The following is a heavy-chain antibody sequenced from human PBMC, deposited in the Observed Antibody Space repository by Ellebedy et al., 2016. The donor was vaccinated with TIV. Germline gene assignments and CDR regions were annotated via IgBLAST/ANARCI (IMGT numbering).Heavy chain of an antibody. CDR1: GGSISSGGNS. D-gene: IGHD6-13*01. Sequence: SQTLSLTXXVSGGSISSGGNSWSWIRQPPGKGLEWIGYIYHSGNTYYNPSLASRVTISVDRSKNQFSLRLSSVTAADTAVYYCAMSMGYIRSWHLDSWGQGTLVTVSS. J-gene: IGHJ4*02. CDR2: IYHSGNT. V-gene: IGHV4-30-2*01. CDR3: AMSMGYIRSWHLDS.